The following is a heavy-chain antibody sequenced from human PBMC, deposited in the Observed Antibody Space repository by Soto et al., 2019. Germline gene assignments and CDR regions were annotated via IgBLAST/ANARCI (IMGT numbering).Heavy chain of an antibody. Sequence: PSETLSLPYTVSVVSISCSCYYWGWIRQHPGKGLEWIGSIYYSGSTYYNPSLKSRVTISVDTSKNQFSLKLSSVTAADTAVYYCARQSSLYRDNWFDPWGQGTLVTVSS. J-gene: IGHJ5*02. CDR1: VVSISCSCYY. V-gene: IGHV4-39*01. CDR3: ARQSSLYRDNWFDP. D-gene: IGHD2-2*02. CDR2: IYYSGST.